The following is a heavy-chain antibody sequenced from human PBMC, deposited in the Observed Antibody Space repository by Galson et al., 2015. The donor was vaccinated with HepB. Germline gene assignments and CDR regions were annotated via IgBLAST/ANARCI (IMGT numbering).Heavy chain of an antibody. V-gene: IGHV1-18*01. Sequence: SVKVSCKASGYTFTSYGISWVRQAPGQGLEWMGWISAYNGNTNYAQKLQGRVTMTTDTSTSTAYMELRSLRSDDTAVYYCARGGSSSWPYYYYGMDVWGQGTTVTVSS. J-gene: IGHJ6*02. D-gene: IGHD6-13*01. CDR3: ARGGSSSWPYYYYGMDV. CDR2: ISAYNGNT. CDR1: GYTFTSYG.